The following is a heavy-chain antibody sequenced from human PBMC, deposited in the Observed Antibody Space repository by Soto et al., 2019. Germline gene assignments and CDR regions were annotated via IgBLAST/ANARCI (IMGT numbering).Heavy chain of an antibody. CDR2: ISGSGGST. CDR3: AQGNGYSYGYKDAFDI. J-gene: IGHJ3*02. V-gene: IGHV3-23*01. CDR1: GFTFSSYA. D-gene: IGHD5-18*01. Sequence: EVQLLESGGGLVQPGGSLRLSCAAFGFTFSSYAMGWVRQAPGKGLEWVSAISGSGGSTYYADSVKGRFTVSRDNSKNTRYLQMNSLRAEDTAVYYCAQGNGYSYGYKDAFDIWGQGTMVTVSS.